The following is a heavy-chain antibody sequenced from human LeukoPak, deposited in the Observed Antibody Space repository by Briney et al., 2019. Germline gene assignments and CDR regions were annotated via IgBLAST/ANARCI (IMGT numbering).Heavy chain of an antibody. CDR1: GFTFSLYS. D-gene: IGHD2-15*01. CDR3: AKCSGGGCYHSDDF. J-gene: IGHJ4*02. Sequence: PGGSLRLSCAASGFTFSLYSMNWVRQAPGKGLEWVSSISSGGDYIYYADSVKGRFTISRDNAKSSLYLQMNSLRAEDTALYYCAKCSGGGCYHSDDFWGQGTLVTVSS. CDR2: ISSGGDYI. V-gene: IGHV3-21*06.